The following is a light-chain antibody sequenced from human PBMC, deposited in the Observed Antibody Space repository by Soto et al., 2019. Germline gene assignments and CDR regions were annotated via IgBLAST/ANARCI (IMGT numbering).Light chain of an antibody. CDR3: QQYNNWPPWA. J-gene: IGKJ1*01. V-gene: IGKV3-15*01. CDR2: GAS. CDR1: QSVSSN. Sequence: EIVMTQSPATLSVSPGERATLSCRASQSVSSNLAWYQQKPGQAPRPLIYGASTRDTGIPARFSGSGSGTEFTLTISSLQSEDFSVYYCQQYNNWPPWAFGQGTKVKIK.